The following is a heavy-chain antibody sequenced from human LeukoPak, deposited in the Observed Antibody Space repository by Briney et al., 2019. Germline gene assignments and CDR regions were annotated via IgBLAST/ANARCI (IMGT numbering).Heavy chain of an antibody. J-gene: IGHJ4*02. CDR2: IYYSGST. D-gene: IGHD3-9*01. Sequence: SGTLSLTCTVSGGSVSSGSYYWSWIRQPPGKGLEWIGYIYYSGSTNYNPSLKSRVTISVDTSKNQFSLKLSSVTAADTAVYYCARVGDVLRYFDWLHPFDYWGQGTLVTVSS. CDR1: GGSVSSGSYY. CDR3: ARVGDVLRYFDWLHPFDY. V-gene: IGHV4-61*01.